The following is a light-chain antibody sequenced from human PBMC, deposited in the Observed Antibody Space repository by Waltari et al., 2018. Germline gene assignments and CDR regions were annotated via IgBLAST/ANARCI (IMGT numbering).Light chain of an antibody. CDR3: MQATQFRT. CDR1: QSLVHSDGNTY. CDR2: KIS. J-gene: IGKJ2*01. Sequence: DIVMTQTPLSSPVTLGQPASISCRSSQSLVHSDGNTYLSWLQQRPGQPPRVLIYKISNRFTGVPDRLSGSGAGTDFTLEISRVEAEDVGVYYCMQATQFRTFGQGTKLEIK. V-gene: IGKV2-24*01.